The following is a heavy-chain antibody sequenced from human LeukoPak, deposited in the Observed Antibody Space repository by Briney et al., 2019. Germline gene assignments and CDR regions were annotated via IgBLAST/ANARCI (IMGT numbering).Heavy chain of an antibody. Sequence: GASAKVSCKASGYTFTSYGISWVRQAPGQGLEWMGWISAYNGNTNYAQKLQGRVTMTTDTSTSTSYMELASLRFDDTAIYYCARNHLGLGLWGQGTLVTVSS. CDR3: ARNHLGLGL. CDR2: ISAYNGNT. J-gene: IGHJ4*02. D-gene: IGHD3-16*01. V-gene: IGHV1-18*01. CDR1: GYTFTSYG.